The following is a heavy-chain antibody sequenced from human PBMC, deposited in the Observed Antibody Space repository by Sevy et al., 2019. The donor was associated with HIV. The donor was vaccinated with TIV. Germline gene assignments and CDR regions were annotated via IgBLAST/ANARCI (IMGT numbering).Heavy chain of an antibody. Sequence: SETLSPTWTVSGGSISGGNYFWSWIRQSPGKGLEWVGYIHYSGATNYNPSLKSRVTISVDTSKNQFSLKLRSVTAADTAVYYCARDSGNYPYYFDYWGQGTLVTVSS. V-gene: IGHV4-61*01. J-gene: IGHJ4*01. CDR3: ARDSGNYPYYFDY. CDR1: GGSISGGNYF. D-gene: IGHD1-26*01. CDR2: IHYSGAT.